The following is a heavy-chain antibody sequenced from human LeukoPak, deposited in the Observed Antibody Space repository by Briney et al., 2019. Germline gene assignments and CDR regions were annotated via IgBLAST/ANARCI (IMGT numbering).Heavy chain of an antibody. V-gene: IGHV3-49*03. J-gene: IGHJ1*01. CDR1: GFTFSSYA. CDR2: IRSKAYGGTT. Sequence: GGSLRLSCAASGFTFSSYAMSWFRQAPGKGLEWVGFIRSKAYGGTTEYAASVKGRFTISRDDSKSIAYLQMNSLKTEDTAVYYCTLGGTRLQHWGQGTLVTVSS. CDR3: TLGGTRLQH. D-gene: IGHD3-16*01.